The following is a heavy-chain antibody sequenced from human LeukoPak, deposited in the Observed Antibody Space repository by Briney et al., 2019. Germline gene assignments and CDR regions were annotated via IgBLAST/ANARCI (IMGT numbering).Heavy chain of an antibody. D-gene: IGHD3-16*02. Sequence: SETLSLTCAVYGGSFSGYYWSWVRQPPGKGLEWIGEINHSGSTNYNPSLKSRVTISVDTSKNQFSLKLSSVTAADTAVYYCARDLPAYDYVWGSYRYDTPFDYWGQGTLVTVSS. CDR1: GGSFSGYY. V-gene: IGHV4-34*01. CDR2: INHSGST. J-gene: IGHJ4*02. CDR3: ARDLPAYDYVWGSYRYDTPFDY.